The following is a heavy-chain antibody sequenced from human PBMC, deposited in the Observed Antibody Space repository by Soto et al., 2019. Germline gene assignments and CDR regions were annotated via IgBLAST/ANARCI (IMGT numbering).Heavy chain of an antibody. D-gene: IGHD2-2*01. CDR3: ARVPXY. Sequence: SETLSLTCAVSGGSISNVGYSWSWIRQPPGKGLEWIGYMYHSGSTYYNPSLKSRVAISIDRSKNQFSLKLSSVTAADTAVYYCARVPXYWGQGILVXVSS. CDR1: GGSISNVGYS. CDR2: MYHSGST. J-gene: IGHJ4*02. V-gene: IGHV4-30-2*01.